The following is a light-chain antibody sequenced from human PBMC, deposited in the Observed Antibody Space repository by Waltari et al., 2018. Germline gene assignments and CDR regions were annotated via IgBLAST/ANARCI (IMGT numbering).Light chain of an antibody. Sequence: EIVLTQSTGTLSLSPGVRATLSCRASQSIGRYLVWYQQKPGQAPWLLIYGASSRAAGIPDRFSGSGSGTDFSLTISRLEPEDFAVYYCQNHERLPAVFGQGTKVEIK. J-gene: IGKJ1*01. CDR3: QNHERLPAV. CDR1: QSIGRY. CDR2: GAS. V-gene: IGKV3-20*01.